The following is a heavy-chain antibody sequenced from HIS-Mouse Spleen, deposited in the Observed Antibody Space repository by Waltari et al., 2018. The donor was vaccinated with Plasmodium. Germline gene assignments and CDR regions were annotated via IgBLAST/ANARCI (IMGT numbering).Heavy chain of an antibody. CDR2: ISSSSSYI. V-gene: IGHV3-21*01. CDR1: GFTFSSYS. J-gene: IGHJ2*01. D-gene: IGHD6-13*01. Sequence: EVQLVESGGGLVKPGGSLRLSYAASGFTFSSYSMNWVRQAPGKGLEWFSSISSSSSYIYYADSVKGRFTISRDNAKNSLYLQMNSLRAEDTAVYYCASSWYWYFDLWGRGTLVTVSS. CDR3: ASSWYWYFDL.